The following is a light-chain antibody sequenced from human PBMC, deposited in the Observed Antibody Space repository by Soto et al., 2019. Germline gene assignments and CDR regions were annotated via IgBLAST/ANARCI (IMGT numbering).Light chain of an antibody. CDR3: GTWDSSLLFKV. V-gene: IGLV1-51*02. J-gene: IGLJ3*02. CDR2: ENN. Sequence: QSVLTQPPSVSAAPGQKVTISCSGSGSNIGNNYVSWYQHLPGTAPKLLIYENNKRPSGIPDRFSGSKSGTSATLGITGLQTGDEADYYCGTWDSSLLFKVFGGGTKLTVL. CDR1: GSNIGNNY.